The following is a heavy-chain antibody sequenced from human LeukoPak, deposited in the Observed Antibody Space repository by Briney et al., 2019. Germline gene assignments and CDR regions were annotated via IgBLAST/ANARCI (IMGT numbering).Heavy chain of an antibody. CDR2: IYYSGST. CDR1: AGSISSSY. J-gene: IGHJ6*02. D-gene: IGHD6-13*01. V-gene: IGHV4-59*01. Sequence: SETLSLTCTVSAGSISSSYWSSIRQPPGEWMGWLGYIYYSGSTNYNPSLKSRVTISVDTSKHQFSLKLSSVTAADTAVYYCARGDSSSWRGYYYYYGMDVWGQGTTVTVSS. CDR3: ARGDSSSWRGYYYYYGMDV.